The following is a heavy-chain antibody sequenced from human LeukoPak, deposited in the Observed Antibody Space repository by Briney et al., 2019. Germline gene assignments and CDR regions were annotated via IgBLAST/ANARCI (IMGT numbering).Heavy chain of an antibody. CDR2: TNLDGTER. CDR1: GFTFSYFW. CDR3: VRQRMDDAGTKSLQNFDS. D-gene: IGHD6-13*01. J-gene: IGHJ4*02. V-gene: IGHV3-7*02. Sequence: GGSLRLSCAASGFTFSYFWMSWVRQAPGKGLEWVANTNLDGTERHYVDSVKGRFTISRDNARKSLYLQMNSLRAGDTAVFHCVRQRMDDAGTKSLQNFDSWGQGTLVTVSS.